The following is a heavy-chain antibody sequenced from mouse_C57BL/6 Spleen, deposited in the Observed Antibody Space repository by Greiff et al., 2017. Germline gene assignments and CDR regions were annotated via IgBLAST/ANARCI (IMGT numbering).Heavy chain of an antibody. CDR2: IDPSDSET. Sequence: QVQLQQPGAELVRPGSSVKLSCKASGYTFTSYWMHWVKQRPIQGLEWIGNIDPSDSETHYNQKFKDKATLTVDKSSSTAYMQLSSLTSDDSAVXYCARSQSFSGYFDVWGTGTTVTVSS. CDR3: ARSQSFSGYFDV. J-gene: IGHJ1*03. D-gene: IGHD1-2*01. V-gene: IGHV1-52*01. CDR1: GYTFTSYW.